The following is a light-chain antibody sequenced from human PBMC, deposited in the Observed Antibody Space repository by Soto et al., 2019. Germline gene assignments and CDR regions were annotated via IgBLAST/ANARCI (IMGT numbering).Light chain of an antibody. Sequence: EIVLTQSPGTLSLSPGERATLSCRASQSVSSSYLAWYQQKPGQAPRLLIYGASSRATGIPDRFSGSGSGTDFTLTISRLEPEDFAVYYCQQYGRSPPVTFGGGTKVEIK. V-gene: IGKV3-20*01. CDR2: GAS. CDR3: QQYGRSPPVT. CDR1: QSVSSSY. J-gene: IGKJ4*01.